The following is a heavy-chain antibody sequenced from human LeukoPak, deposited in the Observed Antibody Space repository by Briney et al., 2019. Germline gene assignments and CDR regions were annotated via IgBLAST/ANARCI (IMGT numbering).Heavy chain of an antibody. CDR1: GYTFTSYD. D-gene: IGHD3-22*01. Sequence: ASVKVSCKASGYTFTSYDINWVRQATGQGLEWMGWINPNSGGTNYAQKFQGRVTMTRDTSISTAYMELSRLRSDDTAVYYCARNLNYYDSSSWGQGTLVTVSS. CDR3: ARNLNYYDSSS. CDR2: INPNSGGT. J-gene: IGHJ4*02. V-gene: IGHV1-2*02.